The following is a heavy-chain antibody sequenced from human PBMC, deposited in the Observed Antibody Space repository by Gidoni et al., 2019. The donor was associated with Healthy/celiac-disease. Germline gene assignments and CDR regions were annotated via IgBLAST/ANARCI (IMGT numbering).Heavy chain of an antibody. CDR3: ARGPCGGDCYYYYYYGMDV. CDR2: INPSGGST. D-gene: IGHD2-21*01. J-gene: IGHJ6*02. V-gene: IGHV1-46*03. Sequence: QVQLVQSGAEVKKPGASVKVSCKASGYTFTSYYMHWVRQAPGQGLEWMGIINPSGGSTSYAQKFQGRVTMTRDTSTSTVYMELSSLRSEDTAVYYCARGPCGGDCYYYYYYGMDVWGQGTTVTVSS. CDR1: GYTFTSYY.